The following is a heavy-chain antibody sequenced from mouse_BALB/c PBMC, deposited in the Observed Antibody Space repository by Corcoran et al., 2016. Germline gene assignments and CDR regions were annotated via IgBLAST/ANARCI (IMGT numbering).Heavy chain of an antibody. D-gene: IGHD1-1*01. V-gene: IGHV14-3*02. CDR1: GFNIKDTY. CDR3: AISAGSSYGFAY. CDR2: IDPANGNT. Sequence: EVQLQQSGAELVKPGASVKLSCTASGFNIKDTYMHWVKQRPEQGLEWIGRIDPANGNTKYDPKFQGKATITADTSSNTAYLQLSSLTSEDTAVYYCAISAGSSYGFAYWGQGTLVTVSA. J-gene: IGHJ3*01.